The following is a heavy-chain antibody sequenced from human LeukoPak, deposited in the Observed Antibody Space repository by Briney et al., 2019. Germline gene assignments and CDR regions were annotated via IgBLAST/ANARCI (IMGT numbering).Heavy chain of an antibody. Sequence: PGGSLRLSCAASGFIFSSYSMSWVRQAPGMGLEWVSVITGSGGNTYYEDSVKGRFSISRDNAKNTLYLQMNSLRVEDTAVYYCARGRPHGNDYWGQGTLVTVSS. CDR2: ITGSGGNT. CDR1: GFIFSSYS. CDR3: ARGRPHGNDY. V-gene: IGHV3-23*01. D-gene: IGHD4-23*01. J-gene: IGHJ4*02.